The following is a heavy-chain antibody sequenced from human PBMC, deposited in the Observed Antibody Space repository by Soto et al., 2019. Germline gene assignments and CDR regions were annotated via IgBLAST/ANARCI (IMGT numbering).Heavy chain of an antibody. V-gene: IGHV3-15*01. CDR1: GFTFSNAW. J-gene: IGHJ3*02. Sequence: GGSLRLSCAASGFTFSNAWMSWVRQAPGKGLEWVGRIKSKTDGGTTDYAAPVKGRFTISRDDSKNTLYLQMNSLKTEDTAVYYCTTVQIDYDILTGYYFRAPDAFDIWGQGTMVTVSS. D-gene: IGHD3-9*01. CDR2: IKSKTDGGTT. CDR3: TTVQIDYDILTGYYFRAPDAFDI.